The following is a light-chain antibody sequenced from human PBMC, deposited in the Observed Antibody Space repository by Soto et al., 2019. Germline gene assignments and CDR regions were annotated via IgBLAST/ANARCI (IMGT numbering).Light chain of an antibody. CDR1: QSISTY. CDR3: QQRSNWIT. CDR2: DAS. Sequence: EIVLTQSPATLSLFPGERATLSCRASQSISTYLAWYQQRSGQAPRLLIFDASSRATGIPARFSGSGSGTEFTLTISSLEPEDFAVYYCQQRSNWITFGAGTKVHI. V-gene: IGKV3-11*01. J-gene: IGKJ4*01.